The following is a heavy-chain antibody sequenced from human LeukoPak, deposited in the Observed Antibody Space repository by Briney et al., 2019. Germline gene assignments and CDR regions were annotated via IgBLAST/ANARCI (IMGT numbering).Heavy chain of an antibody. V-gene: IGHV4-61*02. J-gene: IGHJ4*02. Sequence: SETLSLTCTVSGDSISSGSYYWSWIRQPAGKGLEWIGRMYTSGSTNYNPSLKSRVTILVDTSKNQFSLKLSSVTAADTAVYYCTRDPRDWGQGTLVTVSS. CDR2: MYTSGST. CDR3: TRDPRD. CDR1: GDSISSGSYY.